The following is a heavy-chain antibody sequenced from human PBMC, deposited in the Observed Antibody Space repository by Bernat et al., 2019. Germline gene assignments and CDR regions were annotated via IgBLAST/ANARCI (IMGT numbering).Heavy chain of an antibody. J-gene: IGHJ6*03. CDR1: GYTFTSYG. CDR2: ISAYNGNT. CDR3: ARDLGYCSGGSCSDYYYYYYYMDV. Sequence: QVQLVQSGAEVKKPGASVKVSCKASGYTFTSYGISWVRQAPGQGLEWMGWISAYNGNTNYAQKLQGRVTMTTDTSTSTAYMELRSLRSDDTAVYYCARDLGYCSGGSCSDYYYYYYYMDVWGKGTTVTVSS. V-gene: IGHV1-18*01. D-gene: IGHD2-15*01.